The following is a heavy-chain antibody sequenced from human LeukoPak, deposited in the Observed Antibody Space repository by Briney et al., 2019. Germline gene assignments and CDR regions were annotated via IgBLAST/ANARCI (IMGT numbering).Heavy chain of an antibody. J-gene: IGHJ3*02. D-gene: IGHD3-22*01. Sequence: SVKVSCKASGYTFTGYYMHWVRQAPGQGLEWMGRIIPIFGTANYAQKFQGRVTITTDESTSTAYMELSSLRSEDTAVYYCARGVIMIVVDAFDIWGQGTMVTVSS. CDR3: ARGVIMIVVDAFDI. CDR1: GYTFTGYY. V-gene: IGHV1-69*05. CDR2: IIPIFGTA.